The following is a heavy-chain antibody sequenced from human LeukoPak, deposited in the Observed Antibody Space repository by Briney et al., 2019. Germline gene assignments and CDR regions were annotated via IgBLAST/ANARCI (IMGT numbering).Heavy chain of an antibody. CDR3: ARSGSTNSGYDPLDY. D-gene: IGHD5-12*01. Sequence: ASVKVSCKASGYTFTGYYMHWVRQAPGQGLEWMGWISAYNGNTNYAQKLQGRVTMTTDTSTSTAYMELRSLRSDDTAVYYCARSGSTNSGYDPLDYWGQGTLVTVSS. J-gene: IGHJ4*02. V-gene: IGHV1-18*04. CDR2: ISAYNGNT. CDR1: GYTFTGYY.